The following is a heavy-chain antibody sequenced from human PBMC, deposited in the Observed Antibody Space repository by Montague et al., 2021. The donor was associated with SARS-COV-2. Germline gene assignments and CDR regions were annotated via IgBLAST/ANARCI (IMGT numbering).Heavy chain of an antibody. CDR2: ISSSSSTI. CDR3: ARDQVLRFGEHVV. D-gene: IGHD3-10*01. CDR1: GFTFSSYS. Sequence: SLRLSCAASGFTFSSYSMNWVRQTPGKGLEWVSYISSSSSTIYYADSVKGRFTISRDNAKNSLYLQMNSLRDEDTAVYYCARDQVLRFGEHVVWGQGTLVTVSS. V-gene: IGHV3-48*02. J-gene: IGHJ4*02.